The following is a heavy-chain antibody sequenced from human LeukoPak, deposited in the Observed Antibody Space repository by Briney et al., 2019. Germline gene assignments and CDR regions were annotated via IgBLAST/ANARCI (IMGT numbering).Heavy chain of an antibody. CDR1: GFTFRTYG. CDR2: IWYDGSDK. D-gene: IGHD6-19*01. J-gene: IGHJ4*02. CDR3: ASSSGWYLSSDY. V-gene: IGHV3-33*01. Sequence: GGSLRLSCAASGFTFRTYGMHWVRQAPGKGLEWVAVIWYDGSDKYHADSVKGRFTISSDNSKNMLYLQMNSLRAEDTAVYYCASSSGWYLSSDYWGQGTLVTVSS.